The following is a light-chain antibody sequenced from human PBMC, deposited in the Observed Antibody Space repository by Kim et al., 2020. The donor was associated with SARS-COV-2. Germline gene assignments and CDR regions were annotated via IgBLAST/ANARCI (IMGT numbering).Light chain of an antibody. V-gene: IGKV1-39*01. CDR1: QSIIRS. J-gene: IGKJ3*01. Sequence: ASGGGSVPITCPASQSIIRSLNWYQHEPGQAPRLLIYGASALHRGVPSRFSGTGSGTDFTLTITSLQPEDFATYYCQQCYIFPLTFGPGTKVDIK. CDR3: QQCYIFPLT. CDR2: GAS.